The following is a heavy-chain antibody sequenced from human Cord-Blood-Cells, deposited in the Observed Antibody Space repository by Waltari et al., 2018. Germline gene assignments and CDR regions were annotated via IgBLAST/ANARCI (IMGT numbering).Heavy chain of an antibody. CDR2: MTTRRGNT. Sequence: QVQLVQSGAEVKKPGASVKVSCTASGYTFTSHDITWVRQATGQGLGWVGWMTTRRGNTGYAQKFQGSGTMTMNTSRRTAYREGSSLGSEDTAVYYCAGGRDQRIAARSDVQHWGQGTLVTVSS. CDR3: AGGRDQRIAARSDVQH. CDR1: GYTFTSHD. J-gene: IGHJ1*01. V-gene: IGHV1-8*01. D-gene: IGHD6-6*01.